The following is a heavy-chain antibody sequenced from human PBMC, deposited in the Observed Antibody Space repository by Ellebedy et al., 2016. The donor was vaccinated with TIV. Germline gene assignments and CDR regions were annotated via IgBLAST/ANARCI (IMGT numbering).Heavy chain of an antibody. Sequence: SGPTLVKPTQTLTLTCTFSGFSLSPSGVGVGWIRQPPGKALEWLALIYCNDDKRYSPSLKSRLTITKDTSKNQVVLTMTNMDPVDTATYYCAHRRSMIMFGGFRSPFDYWGQGTLVTVSS. CDR3: AHRRSMIMFGGFRSPFDY. V-gene: IGHV2-5*01. J-gene: IGHJ4*02. CDR2: IYCNDDK. CDR1: GFSLSPSGVG. D-gene: IGHD3-16*01.